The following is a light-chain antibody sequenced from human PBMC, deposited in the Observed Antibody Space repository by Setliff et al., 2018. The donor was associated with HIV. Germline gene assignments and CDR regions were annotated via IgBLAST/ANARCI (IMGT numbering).Light chain of an antibody. Sequence: QSVLTQPASVTGSPGQAIIISCTGTRSDVGGFNLVSWYQQHPGKAPKLILYDDNKRPSGVSNRFSGSKSGNTASLTISGLQVEDEADYYCCSYAGVSTMVFGGGTKVT. CDR3: CSYAGVSTMV. CDR2: DDN. V-gene: IGLV2-23*01. CDR1: RSDVGGFNL. J-gene: IGLJ3*02.